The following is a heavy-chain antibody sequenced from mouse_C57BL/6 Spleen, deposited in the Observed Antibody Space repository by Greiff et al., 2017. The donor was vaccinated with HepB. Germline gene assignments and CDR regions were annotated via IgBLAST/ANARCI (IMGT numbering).Heavy chain of an antibody. J-gene: IGHJ3*01. CDR1: GFTFTDYY. CDR3: ARSHYYGTWFAY. D-gene: IGHD1-2*01. V-gene: IGHV7-3*01. CDR2: IRNKANGYTT. Sequence: EVMLVESGGGLVQPGGSLSLSCAASGFTFTDYYMSWVRQPPGKALEWLGFIRNKANGYTTEYSASVKGRFTISRDNSQSILYLQMNALRAEDSATYYCARSHYYGTWFAYWGQGTLVTVSA.